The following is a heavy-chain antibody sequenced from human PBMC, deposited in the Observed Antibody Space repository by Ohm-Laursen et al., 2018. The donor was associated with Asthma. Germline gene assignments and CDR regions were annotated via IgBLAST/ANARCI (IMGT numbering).Heavy chain of an antibody. CDR1: GASVSNDN. CDR2: TRGSVDRT. D-gene: IGHD2-15*01. Sequence: ETLSLTCTVSGASVSNDNWWSWVRQPPGKGLEWVSSTRGSVDRTVYAGSVKGRFTISRDTSKNTLFLQMNSLRADDTATYYCAKYRVATLAGSLDVWGQGTTVTVSS. J-gene: IGHJ6*02. CDR3: AKYRVATLAGSLDV. V-gene: IGHV3-23*01.